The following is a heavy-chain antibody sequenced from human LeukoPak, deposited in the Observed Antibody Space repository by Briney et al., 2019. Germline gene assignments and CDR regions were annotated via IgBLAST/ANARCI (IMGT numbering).Heavy chain of an antibody. Sequence: ASVKVSCKASGYTCTSYGISWVRQAPGQGLEWMGWISAYNGNTNYAQKLQGRVTMTTDTSTSTAYMELRSLRSDDTAVYYCARSQIRNTYYDFWSGYYPPYYFDYWGQGTLVTVSS. D-gene: IGHD3-3*01. CDR2: ISAYNGNT. V-gene: IGHV1-18*01. CDR1: GYTCTSYG. CDR3: ARSQIRNTYYDFWSGYYPPYYFDY. J-gene: IGHJ4*02.